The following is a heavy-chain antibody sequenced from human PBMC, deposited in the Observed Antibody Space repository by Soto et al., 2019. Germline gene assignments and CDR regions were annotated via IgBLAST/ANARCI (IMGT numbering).Heavy chain of an antibody. CDR1: GFSLSTSGVG. Sequence: SGPTLVNPTQTLTLTCTFSGFSLSTSGVGVGWIRQPPGKALEWLALIYWNDDKHYSPSLKSRLTITKDTYKNQVVLRMTDIDPVDTATYYCAHRRYCSGTSCYTGIDPWGQGTLVTVSS. CDR3: AHRRYCSGTSCYTGIDP. D-gene: IGHD2-2*02. J-gene: IGHJ5*02. V-gene: IGHV2-5*01. CDR2: IYWNDDK.